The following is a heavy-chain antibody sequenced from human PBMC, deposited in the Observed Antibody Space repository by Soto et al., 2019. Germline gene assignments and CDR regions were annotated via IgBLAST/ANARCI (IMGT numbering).Heavy chain of an antibody. CDR1: GGTFSSYA. J-gene: IGHJ4*02. D-gene: IGHD6-13*01. V-gene: IGHV1-69*13. CDR3: ALNPYSSSWPRGYYFDY. Sequence: GASVMVSCKASGGTFSSYAISWVRQAPGQGLEWMGGIIPIFGTANYAQKFQGRVTITADESTSTAYMELSSLRSEDTAVYYCALNPYSSSWPRGYYFDYWGQGTLVTVSS. CDR2: IIPIFGTA.